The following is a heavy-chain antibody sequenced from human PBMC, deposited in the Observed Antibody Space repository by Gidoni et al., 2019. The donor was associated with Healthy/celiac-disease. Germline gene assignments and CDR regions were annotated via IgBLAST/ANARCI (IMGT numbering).Heavy chain of an antibody. CDR3: VSSGPVVVDSFDY. CDR2: ISSNGGST. V-gene: IGHV3-64D*06. Sequence: EVQLVESGGGLVQPGGSLRLSCSASGFTFSSYAMHWVRQAPGKGLEYVSAISSNGGSTYYADSVKGRFTISRDNSKNTLYLQMSSLRAEDTAVYYCVSSGPVVVDSFDYWGQGTLVTVSS. J-gene: IGHJ4*02. D-gene: IGHD2-15*01. CDR1: GFTFSSYA.